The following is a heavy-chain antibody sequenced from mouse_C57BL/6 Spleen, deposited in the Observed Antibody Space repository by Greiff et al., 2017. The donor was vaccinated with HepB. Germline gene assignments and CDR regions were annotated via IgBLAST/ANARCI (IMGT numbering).Heavy chain of an antibody. CDR1: GFTFSSYA. D-gene: IGHD3-1*01. CDR2: ISDGGSYT. CDR3: AREGFAGFAY. Sequence: EVMLVESGGGLVKPGGSLKLSCAASGFTFSSYAMSWVRQTPEKRLEWVATISDGGSYTYYPDNVKGRFTISRDNAKNNLYLQMSHLKSEDTAMYYCAREGFAGFAYWGQGTLVTVSA. J-gene: IGHJ3*01. V-gene: IGHV5-4*01.